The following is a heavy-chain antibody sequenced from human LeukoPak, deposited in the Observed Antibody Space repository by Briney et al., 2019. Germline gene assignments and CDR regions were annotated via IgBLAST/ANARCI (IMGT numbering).Heavy chain of an antibody. CDR2: ISAYNGNT. V-gene: IGHV1-18*01. J-gene: IGHJ6*02. CDR3: ARSARLQPYYYYYGMDV. CDR1: GYTFTSYG. D-gene: IGHD4-4*01. Sequence: ASVKVSCKASGYTFTSYGISWVRQAPGQGLEWMGWISAYNGNTNYAQKLQGRVTMTTDTSTSTAYMELRSLRPDDTAVYYCARSARLQPYYYYYGMDVWGQGTTVTVSS.